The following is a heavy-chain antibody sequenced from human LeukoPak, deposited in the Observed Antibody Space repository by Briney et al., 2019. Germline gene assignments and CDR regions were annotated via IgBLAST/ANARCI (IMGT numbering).Heavy chain of an antibody. D-gene: IGHD2-21*02. J-gene: IGHJ4*02. Sequence: GASVKVSCKASGYTFTGYYMHWVRQAPGQGLEWMGWINPNSGGTNYAQKFQGRVTMTRDTSISTAYMELSRLRSDDTAVYYCARVIGAIVVVTDIPEDYFDYWGQGSLVTVSS. CDR2: INPNSGGT. CDR1: GYTFTGYY. CDR3: ARVIGAIVVVTDIPEDYFDY. V-gene: IGHV1-2*02.